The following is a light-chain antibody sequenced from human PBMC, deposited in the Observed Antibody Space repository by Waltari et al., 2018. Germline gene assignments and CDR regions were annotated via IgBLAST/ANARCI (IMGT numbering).Light chain of an antibody. J-gene: IGLJ2*01. CDR1: PPNIGAGHD. V-gene: IGLV1-40*01. Sequence: QSVLTQPPSVSGTPGPRVTIPCSCSPPNIGAGHDVPWYQHLPGTAPKLLIYVNNNRPSGVPDRFSGSKSGTSASLAITGLQADDEADYFCQSFDNMLSGGVVFGGGTKLAVL. CDR2: VNN. CDR3: QSFDNMLSGGVV.